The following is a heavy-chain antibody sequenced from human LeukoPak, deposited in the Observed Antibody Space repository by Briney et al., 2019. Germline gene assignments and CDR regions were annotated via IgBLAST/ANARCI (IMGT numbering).Heavy chain of an antibody. Sequence: GGSLRLSCAASGFTFSSYAMHWVRQAPGKGLEWVAVISYDGSNKYYADSVKGRFTISRDNSKNTLYLQMNSLRAEDTAVYYCAKDFWVRGVIIDYWGQGTLVTVSS. CDR1: GFTFSSYA. D-gene: IGHD3-10*01. CDR3: AKDFWVRGVIIDY. J-gene: IGHJ4*02. CDR2: ISYDGSNK. V-gene: IGHV3-30-3*01.